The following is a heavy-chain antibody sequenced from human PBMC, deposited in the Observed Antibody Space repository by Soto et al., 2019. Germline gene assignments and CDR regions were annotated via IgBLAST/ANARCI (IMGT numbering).Heavy chain of an antibody. V-gene: IGHV4-39*01. CDR3: ARPGRNTKIVLVKHDAADV. CDR2: IYYDGTT. J-gene: IGHJ6*02. Sequence: SETLSLTCTVSSGSISSTSYYWAWIRQPPGKGLEWIGAIYYDGTTYYTESLKSRVSISVDTSKNQFSLKVNSVTAADTAVYFCARPGRNTKIVLVKHDAADVWAPGTAVTVYS. CDR1: SGSISSTSYY. D-gene: IGHD3-22*01.